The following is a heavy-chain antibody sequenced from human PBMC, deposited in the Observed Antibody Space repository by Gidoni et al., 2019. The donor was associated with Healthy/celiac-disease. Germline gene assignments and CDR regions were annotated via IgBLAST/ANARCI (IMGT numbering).Heavy chain of an antibody. V-gene: IGHV4-4*07. J-gene: IGHJ5*02. CDR2: IYTSGST. D-gene: IGHD2-15*01. CDR1: GGSISSYY. Sequence: QVQLQESGPGLVKPSETLSLTCTVSGGSISSYYWSWIRQPAGKGLEWIGRIYTSGSTNYNPSLKSRVTMSVDTSKNQFSLKLSSVTAADTAVYYCARDEMYCSGGSCYNWFDPWGQGTLVTVSS. CDR3: ARDEMYCSGGSCYNWFDP.